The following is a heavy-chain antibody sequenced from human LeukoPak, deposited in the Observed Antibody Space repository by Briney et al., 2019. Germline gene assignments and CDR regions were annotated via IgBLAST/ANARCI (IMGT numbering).Heavy chain of an antibody. D-gene: IGHD3-10*01. CDR3: ARARQGDDAFDI. Sequence: PGGSLRLSCAASGFTFSSYSMNWVRQAPGKGLEWVSSISSSSSYIYYADSVKGRFTISRDNAKNSLYLQMNSLRAEDTAVYYCARARQGDDAFDIWGQGTMVTVSS. V-gene: IGHV3-21*01. J-gene: IGHJ3*02. CDR1: GFTFSSYS. CDR2: ISSSSSYI.